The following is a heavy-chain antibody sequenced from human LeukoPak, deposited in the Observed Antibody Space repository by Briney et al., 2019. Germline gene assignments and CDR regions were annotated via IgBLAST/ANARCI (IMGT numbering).Heavy chain of an antibody. CDR1: GYTFTTYG. CDR3: ARGVHVRKYDSNENCFDP. V-gene: IGHV1-46*01. Sequence: ASVKVSCKASGYTFTTYGISWVRQAPGQGLEWMGLINPSGGRTNYAQRFQGRVTMTRDMSTSTVYMELSSLRSGDTAVYYCARGVHVRKYDSNENCFDPWGQGTLVTVSS. J-gene: IGHJ5*02. D-gene: IGHD3-22*01. CDR2: INPSGGRT.